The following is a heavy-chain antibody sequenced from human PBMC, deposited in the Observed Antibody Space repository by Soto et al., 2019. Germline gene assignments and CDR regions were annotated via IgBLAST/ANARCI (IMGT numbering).Heavy chain of an antibody. V-gene: IGHV3-72*01. D-gene: IGHD3-22*01. Sequence: GGSLRLSCAGSGFTLSEHYIGWVRQAPGKGLEWVGRNREKPQGNIKAYGGSVKGRFTTTRHESKNTANLQMNSLKTEDTAVYYGVGATYFSDMSGYTRCLDYWGQGTLVTVSS. CDR2: NREKPQGNIK. J-gene: IGHJ4*02. CDR3: VGATYFSDMSGYTRCLDY. CDR1: GFTLSEHY.